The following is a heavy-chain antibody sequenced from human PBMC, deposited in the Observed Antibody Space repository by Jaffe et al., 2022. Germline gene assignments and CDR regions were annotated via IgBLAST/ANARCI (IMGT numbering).Heavy chain of an antibody. D-gene: IGHD1-26*01. CDR1: GYTFTGYY. Sequence: QVQLVQSGAEMKNPGASVKVSCKAFGYTFTGYYIHWVRQAPRQGLEWMGRINPNNGATNYAQKFQGRVTMTRDTSISTAYMELSGLRSDDTAVYYCAILGATTADFDYWGQGTLVTVSS. CDR2: INPNNGAT. J-gene: IGHJ4*02. CDR3: AILGATTADFDY. V-gene: IGHV1-2*06.